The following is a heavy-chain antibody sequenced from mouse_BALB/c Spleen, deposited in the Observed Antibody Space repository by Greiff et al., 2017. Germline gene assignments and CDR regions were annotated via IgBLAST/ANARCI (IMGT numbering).Heavy chain of an antibody. CDR1: GYSFTGYY. CDR2: INPYNGAT. CDR3: AREGLRPFYFDY. Sequence: VQLQQSGPELVKPGASVKISCKASGYSFTGYYMHWVKQSHVKSLEWIGRINPYNGATSYNQNFKDKASLTVDKSSSTAYMELHSLTSEDSAVYYCAREGLRPFYFDYWGQGTTLTVSS. D-gene: IGHD3-2*02. V-gene: IGHV1-31*01. J-gene: IGHJ2*01.